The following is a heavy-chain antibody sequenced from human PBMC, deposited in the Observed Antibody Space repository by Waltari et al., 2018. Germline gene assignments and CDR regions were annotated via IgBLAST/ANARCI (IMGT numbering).Heavy chain of an antibody. Sequence: QVQLVQSGAEVKKPGSSVKVSCKASGGTFSSYAISWVRQAPGQGLEWMGSICPSCGTANDEQKVQGSVTITADKSTSTAYRELSSLRSEDTAVYYCARDRGQYSSSWYYFDYWGQGTLVTVSS. V-gene: IGHV1-69*08. CDR3: ARDRGQYSSSWYYFDY. CDR2: ICPSCGTA. CDR1: GGTFSSYA. D-gene: IGHD6-13*01. J-gene: IGHJ4*02.